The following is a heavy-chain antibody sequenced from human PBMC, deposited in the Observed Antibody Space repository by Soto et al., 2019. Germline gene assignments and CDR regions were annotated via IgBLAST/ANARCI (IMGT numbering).Heavy chain of an antibody. V-gene: IGHV4-31*03. CDR3: ERAASSWYYYYGMDV. J-gene: IGHJ6*02. CDR1: GGSISSAGYH. CDR2: IYYSGST. Sequence: QVQLQESGPGLVKPSQTLSLTCTVSGGSISSAGYHWSWIRQHPGKGLEWIGYIYYSGSTYYNPSLKGRVTMSVDTSKNQFSLKLSSVTAADTAVYYCERAASSWYYYYGMDVWGQGTTVTVSS. D-gene: IGHD6-13*01.